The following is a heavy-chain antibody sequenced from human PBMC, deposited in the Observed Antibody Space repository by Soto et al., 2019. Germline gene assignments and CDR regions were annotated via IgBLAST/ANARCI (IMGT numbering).Heavy chain of an antibody. CDR3: ASLGMVTATRGY. Sequence: PGGSLRLSCAASGFTFSSYEMNWVRQAPGKGLEWASYISSSGSTIYYADSVKGRFTISRDNAKNSLYLQMNSLRAEDTAVYYCASLGMVTATRGYWGQGTLVTVSS. J-gene: IGHJ4*02. CDR1: GFTFSSYE. CDR2: ISSSGSTI. V-gene: IGHV3-48*03. D-gene: IGHD2-21*02.